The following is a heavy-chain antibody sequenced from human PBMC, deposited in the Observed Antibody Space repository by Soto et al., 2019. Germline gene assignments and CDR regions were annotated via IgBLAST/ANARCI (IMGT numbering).Heavy chain of an antibody. CDR3: ARVKRVEVVVITPGAFDI. D-gene: IGHD3-22*01. V-gene: IGHV4-31*03. CDR2: IYYSGST. Sequence: QVQLQESGPGLVKPSQTLSLTCTVSGGSISSGGYYWSWIRQHPGKGLEWIGYIYYSGSTYYNPSLKSRVTISVDTSKNQFSLKLSSVTAADTTVYYCARVKRVEVVVITPGAFDIWGQGTMVTVSS. CDR1: GGSISSGGYY. J-gene: IGHJ3*02.